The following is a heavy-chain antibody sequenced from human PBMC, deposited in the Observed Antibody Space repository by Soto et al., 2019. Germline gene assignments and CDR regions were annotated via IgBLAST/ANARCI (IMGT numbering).Heavy chain of an antibody. CDR2: FYIGGST. Sequence: EVQLVESGGGLIQPGGSLRLSCAASGFAVTNNYMSWVRQAPGKGLEWVSVFYIGGSTNYADSVKGRFIISRDNSKNTLYLQMNSLRAEDTAVYYCAREPLWSGSLPLDAFDLWGQGTMVTVSS. CDR3: AREPLWSGSLPLDAFDL. J-gene: IGHJ3*01. V-gene: IGHV3-53*01. CDR1: GFAVTNNY. D-gene: IGHD3-3*01.